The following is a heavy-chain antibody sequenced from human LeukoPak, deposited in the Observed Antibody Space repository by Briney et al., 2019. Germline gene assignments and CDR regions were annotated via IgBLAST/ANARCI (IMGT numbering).Heavy chain of an antibody. CDR1: GGSISSYY. D-gene: IGHD2-2*01. CDR2: IYYSGRT. J-gene: IGHJ4*02. V-gene: IGHV4-39*01. Sequence: SETLSLTCTVSGGSISSYYWSWIRQPPGKGLEWIGSIYYSGRTYYNPSLRRQATIFVDTSKNQFSLKLNSVTAADTAVYYCARSQATAMVSDYWGQGTLVTVSS. CDR3: ARSQATAMVSDY.